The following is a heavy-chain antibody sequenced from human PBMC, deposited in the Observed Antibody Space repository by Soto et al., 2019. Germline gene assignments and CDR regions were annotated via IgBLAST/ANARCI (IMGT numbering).Heavy chain of an antibody. J-gene: IGHJ5*02. V-gene: IGHV1-69*13. CDR3: ASGPFFVMTTVTPRWFDP. D-gene: IGHD4-4*01. CDR1: GGTFSSYA. Sequence: GASVKVSCKASGGTFSSYAISWVRQAPGQGLEWMGGIIPIFGTANYAQKFQGRVTITADESTSTAYMELSSLRSEDTAVYYCASGPFFVMTTVTPRWFDPWGQGTLVTVSS. CDR2: IIPIFGTA.